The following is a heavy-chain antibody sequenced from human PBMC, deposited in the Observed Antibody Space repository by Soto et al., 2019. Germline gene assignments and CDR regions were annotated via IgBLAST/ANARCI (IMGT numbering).Heavy chain of an antibody. CDR1: GFTFSDFH. D-gene: IGHD3-10*01. Sequence: QVQLVESGGGVVQPGRSLRLSCAASGFTFSDFHMHWVRQAPGKGLEWVAIISKDGSNEFYADSVKGRFAISRDNSKSTLYLQMNSLRPEDSAVYYCASTGHSGSSKPFDYWGQGTLVTVSP. J-gene: IGHJ4*02. CDR2: ISKDGSNE. CDR3: ASTGHSGSSKPFDY. V-gene: IGHV3-30*03.